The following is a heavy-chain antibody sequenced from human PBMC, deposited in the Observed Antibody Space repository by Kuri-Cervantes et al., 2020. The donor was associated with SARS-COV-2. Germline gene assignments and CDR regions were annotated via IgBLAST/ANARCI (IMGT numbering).Heavy chain of an antibody. V-gene: IGHV1-3*01. J-gene: IGHJ3*02. D-gene: IGHD5-18*01. CDR2: INAGNGNT. CDR3: ARGTWIQLWLSAFDI. Sequence: ASVKVSCKASGYAFTSYAMHWVRQAPGQRLEWMGWINAGNGNTKYSQKFQGRVTMTRDTSTSTDYMELSSLRSEDTAVYYCARGTWIQLWLSAFDIWGQGTMVTVSS. CDR1: GYAFTSYA.